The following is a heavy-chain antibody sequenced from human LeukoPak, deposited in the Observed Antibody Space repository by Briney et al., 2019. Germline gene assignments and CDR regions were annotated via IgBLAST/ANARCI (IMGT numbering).Heavy chain of an antibody. CDR2: INESGST. D-gene: IGHD5-12*01. CDR1: GGPFSHYY. V-gene: IGHV4-34*01. J-gene: IGHJ4*02. Sequence: SETLSLTCAVYGGPFSHYYWTWIRQPPGKGLEWIGEINESGSTNYDPSLKSRVTISVDTSKNQFSLKLSSVTAADTAVYYCARGALSGCDYWGQGTLVTVSS. CDR3: ARGALSGCDY.